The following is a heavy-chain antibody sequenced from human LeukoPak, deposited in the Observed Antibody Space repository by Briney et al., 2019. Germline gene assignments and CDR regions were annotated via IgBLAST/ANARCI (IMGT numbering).Heavy chain of an antibody. J-gene: IGHJ3*02. CDR1: GGSISSYY. CDR3: ARQVTIFGAPDAFDI. V-gene: IGHV4-59*01. CDR2: IYYSGST. Sequence: SETLSLTCTVSGGSISSYYWSWIRQPPGKGLEWIGYIYYSGSTNYNPSLKSRVTISVDTSKNQFSLKLSSVTAADTVVYYCARQVTIFGAPDAFDIWGQGTMVTVSS. D-gene: IGHD3-3*01.